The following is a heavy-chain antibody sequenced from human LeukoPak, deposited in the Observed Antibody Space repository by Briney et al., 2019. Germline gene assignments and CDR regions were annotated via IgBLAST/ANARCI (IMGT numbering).Heavy chain of an antibody. J-gene: IGHJ4*02. CDR1: GGSISSYY. D-gene: IGHD6-19*01. CDR3: ARDAGYSSGIDY. V-gene: IGHV4-59*01. CDR2: IYYSGST. Sequence: SETLSLTCTVSGGSISSYYWSWIQQPPGKGLEWIGYIYYSGSTNYNPSLKSRVTISVDTSKNQFSLKLSSVTAADTAVYYCARDAGYSSGIDYWGQGTLVTVSS.